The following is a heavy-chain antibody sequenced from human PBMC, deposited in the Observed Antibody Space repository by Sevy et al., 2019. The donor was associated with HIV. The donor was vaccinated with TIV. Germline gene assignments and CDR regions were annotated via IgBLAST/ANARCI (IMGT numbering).Heavy chain of an antibody. J-gene: IGHJ4*02. CDR2: INWNAAAT. CDR3: AKEKSCGGACYYFDY. Sequence: GGSPRLSCVASQLRFEDSDMNWVRQVPGKGLQWVSGINWNAAATSYTDSVKGRFTISRDNAKNTLYLQMDSLRGEDTGLYFCAKEKSCGGACYYFDYWGQRALVTVSS. D-gene: IGHD2-21*02. V-gene: IGHV3-20*04. CDR1: QLRFEDSD.